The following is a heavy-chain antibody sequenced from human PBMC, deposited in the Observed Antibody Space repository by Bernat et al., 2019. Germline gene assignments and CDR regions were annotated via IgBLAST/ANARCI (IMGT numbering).Heavy chain of an antibody. CDR1: GFTFSSYS. Sequence: EVQLVESGGGLVKPGGSLRLSCAASGFTFSSYSMNWVRQAPGKGLEWVSSISSSSSYIYYADSVKGRFTISRDNAKNALSLQMNSLRAEDTAVYYCAGYQGPMVRGVTSNDWGQGTLVTVS. D-gene: IGHD3-10*01. CDR2: ISSSSSYI. CDR3: AGYQGPMVRGVTSND. J-gene: IGHJ4*02. V-gene: IGHV3-21*01.